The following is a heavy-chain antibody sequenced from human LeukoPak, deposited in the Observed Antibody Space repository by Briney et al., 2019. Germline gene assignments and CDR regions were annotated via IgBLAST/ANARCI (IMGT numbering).Heavy chain of an antibody. CDR2: ISGSGTST. V-gene: IGHV3-23*01. CDR1: GFTFRSYA. Sequence: VGSPRLSCAASGFTFRSYAMSWVRQAPGKGLEWVLAISGSGTSTYYADSVKGRFTISRDNSKNTLYLQMNSLRAEDTAVYYCEETYYYDSCDDYWGQGTLVTVSS. J-gene: IGHJ4*02. D-gene: IGHD3-22*01. CDR3: EETYYYDSCDDY.